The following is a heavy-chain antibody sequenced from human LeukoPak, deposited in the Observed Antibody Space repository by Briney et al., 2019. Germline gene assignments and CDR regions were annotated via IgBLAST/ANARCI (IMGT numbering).Heavy chain of an antibody. CDR1: GFTFSSSA. CDR2: ITGSGRGDST. Sequence: GGSLRLSCAASGFTFSSSAMSWVRQAPGKGLEWVSSITGSGRGDSTNYADSVKGQFTISRDNSRSTLYLQMNSLRAEDTAIYYCAKSGSGYYIWGQGTLVTVSS. V-gene: IGHV3-23*01. D-gene: IGHD3-3*01. CDR3: AKSGSGYYI. J-gene: IGHJ4*02.